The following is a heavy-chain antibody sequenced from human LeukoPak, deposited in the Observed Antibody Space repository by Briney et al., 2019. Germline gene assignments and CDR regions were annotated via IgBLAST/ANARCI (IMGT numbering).Heavy chain of an antibody. CDR2: INPSGGST. D-gene: IGHD2-15*01. V-gene: IGHV1-46*01. CDR3: ASTGYCSGGSCYAGTDAFDI. Sequence: ASVKVSCKASGYTFTSYYMHWVRQAPGQGLEWMGIINPSGGSTSYAQKFQGRVTMTRDTSTSTVYMELSSLRSEDTAVYYCASTGYCSGGSCYAGTDAFDIWGQGTMVTFSS. CDR1: GYTFTSYY. J-gene: IGHJ3*02.